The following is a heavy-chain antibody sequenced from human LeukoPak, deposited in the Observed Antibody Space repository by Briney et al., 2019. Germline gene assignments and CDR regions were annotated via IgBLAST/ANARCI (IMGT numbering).Heavy chain of an antibody. CDR1: GFTVSNSY. Sequence: PGGSLRLSYAASGFTVSNSYMNWVRQAPGKGLEWVSLIYSGGGTYYADSVKGRITISRDNSKNTLYLQMNSLRAEDTAVYYCARNYYDSSAYYYFDYWGQGTLVTVSS. CDR2: IYSGGGT. J-gene: IGHJ4*02. D-gene: IGHD3-22*01. V-gene: IGHV3-66*01. CDR3: ARNYYDSSAYYYFDY.